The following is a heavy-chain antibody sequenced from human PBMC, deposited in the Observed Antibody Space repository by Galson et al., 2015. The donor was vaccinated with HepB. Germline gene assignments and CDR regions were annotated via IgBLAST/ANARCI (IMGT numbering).Heavy chain of an antibody. CDR3: ARRPVRLRSMDARSDDSFHI. V-gene: IGHV5-51*01. Sequence: QSGAEVKKPRESLTVSCAGSGYTFVREWIAWVRQMPGESLELRGTNYLGDADTRYGTSFPGPRTISVDMSISTAYLQWNSLQASETAMYFCARRPVRLRSMDARSDDSFHIWGQGTMVTVS. J-gene: IGHJ3*02. CDR2: NYLGDADT. CDR1: GYTFVREW. D-gene: IGHD2-21*01.